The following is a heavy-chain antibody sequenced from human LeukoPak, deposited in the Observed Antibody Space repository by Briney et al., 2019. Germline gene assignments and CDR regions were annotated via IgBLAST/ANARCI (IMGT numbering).Heavy chain of an antibody. V-gene: IGHV1-69*13. CDR1: GGTFSIYA. Sequence: GASVKVSCKASGGTFSIYAISWVRQAPGQGLEWMGGIIPIFGTANYAQKFQGRVTITADESTSTAYMELSSLRSEDTAVYYCARSRQYYDFWSGYSDFDHWGQGTLVTVSS. CDR2: IIPIFGTA. D-gene: IGHD3-3*01. J-gene: IGHJ4*02. CDR3: ARSRQYYDFWSGYSDFDH.